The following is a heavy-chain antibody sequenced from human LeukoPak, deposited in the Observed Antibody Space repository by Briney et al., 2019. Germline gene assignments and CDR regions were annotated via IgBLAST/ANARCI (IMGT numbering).Heavy chain of an antibody. D-gene: IGHD3-10*01. Sequence: ASVKVSCKASGYTFTSYDINWVRQATGQGLEWMGWMNPNSGNTGYAQKFQGRVTITRNTSISTAYMELSSLRSEDTAVYYCARGLFMVRGVIIGAFDIWGQGTMVTVSS. CDR1: GYTFTSYD. V-gene: IGHV1-8*03. CDR3: ARGLFMVRGVIIGAFDI. J-gene: IGHJ3*02. CDR2: MNPNSGNT.